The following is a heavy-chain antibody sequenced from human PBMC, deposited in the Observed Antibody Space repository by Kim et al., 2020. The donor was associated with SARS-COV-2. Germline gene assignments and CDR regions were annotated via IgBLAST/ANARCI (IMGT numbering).Heavy chain of an antibody. V-gene: IGHV3-23*01. D-gene: IGHD3-3*01. Sequence: GGSLRLSCAASGFTFSSYAMSWVRQAPGKGLEWVSAISGSGGSTYYADSVKGRFTISRDNSKNTLYLQMNSLRAEDTAVYYCAKVKGDDFWSGYRGDYWGQGTLVTVSS. CDR2: ISGSGGST. CDR1: GFTFSSYA. CDR3: AKVKGDDFWSGYRGDY. J-gene: IGHJ4*02.